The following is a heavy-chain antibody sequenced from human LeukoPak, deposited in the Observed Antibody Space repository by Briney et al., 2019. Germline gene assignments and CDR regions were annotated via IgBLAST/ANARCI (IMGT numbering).Heavy chain of an antibody. CDR1: GFDW. J-gene: IGHJ4*02. V-gene: IGHV3-74*01. Sequence: PGGSLRLSCAGPGFDWMNWVRQVPGKGLVWVSRINRDGSSTSYADSVKGRFAISRDSANNTLYLQMNSLRPEDSAVYYCGGGGYLLDSWGQGILVTVSS. D-gene: IGHD1-26*01. CDR3: GGGGYLLDS. CDR2: INRDGSST.